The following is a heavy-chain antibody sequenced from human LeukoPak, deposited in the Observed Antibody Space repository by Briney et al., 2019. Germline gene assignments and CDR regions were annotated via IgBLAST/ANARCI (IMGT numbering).Heavy chain of an antibody. CDR2: IYTSGST. V-gene: IGHV4-4*07. Sequence: PSETLSLTCSVSGGSISSYYWSWIRQPAGKGLEWIGRIYTSGSTNYNPSLKSRVTISVDTSKNQFSLKLSSVTAADTAVYYCARGLRYFDWLLSGGPGYVDVWGKGTTVTISS. CDR3: ARGLRYFDWLLSGGPGYVDV. CDR1: GGSISSYY. J-gene: IGHJ6*03. D-gene: IGHD3-9*01.